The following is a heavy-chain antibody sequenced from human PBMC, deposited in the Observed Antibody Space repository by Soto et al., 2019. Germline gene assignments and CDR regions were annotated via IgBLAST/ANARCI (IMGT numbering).Heavy chain of an antibody. CDR3: ASALDDHYYFDY. V-gene: IGHV1-69*13. J-gene: IGHJ4*02. CDR1: GGTFSSYA. CDR2: IIPIFGTA. Sequence: SVKVSCKASGGTFSSYAISWVRQAPGQGLEWMGGIIPIFGTANYAQKFQGRVTITADESTSTAYMELSSLRSEDTAVYYCASALDDHYYFDYWGQGTLVTVSS.